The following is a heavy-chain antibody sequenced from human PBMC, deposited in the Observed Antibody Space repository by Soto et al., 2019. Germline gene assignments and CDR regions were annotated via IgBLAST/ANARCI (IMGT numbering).Heavy chain of an antibody. J-gene: IGHJ4*02. CDR1: GFTFSNYG. D-gene: IGHD3-10*01. CDR3: AKDPELLWFGELFHYFGY. CDR2: ISYDGSNK. V-gene: IGHV3-30*18. Sequence: PGGSLRLPCAASGFTFSNYGMHWVRQAPGKGLEWVAVISYDGSNKYYADSVKGRFTISRDNSKNTLYLQMNSLRAEDTAVYYCAKDPELLWFGELFHYFGYWGQGTLVTVS.